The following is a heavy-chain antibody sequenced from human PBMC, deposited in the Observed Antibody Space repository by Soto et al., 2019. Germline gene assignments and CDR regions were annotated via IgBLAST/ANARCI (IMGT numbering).Heavy chain of an antibody. D-gene: IGHD6-19*01. CDR1: GFTFSSYG. CDR2: IWYDGSNK. V-gene: IGHV3-33*01. CDR3: ARAGGWTGSDAFDI. J-gene: IGHJ3*02. Sequence: QVQLVESGGGVVQPGRSLKLSCAASGFTFSSYGFHWVRQAPGKGLEWVAVIWYDGSNKYDADSAKGRFTISSDNSKNTRYLQMNSLRAEDTAVYYCARAGGWTGSDAFDIWGQGTMVTVSS.